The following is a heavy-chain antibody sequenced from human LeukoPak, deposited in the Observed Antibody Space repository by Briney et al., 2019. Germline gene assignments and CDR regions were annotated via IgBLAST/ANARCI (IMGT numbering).Heavy chain of an antibody. CDR2: VSSSSSYT. J-gene: IGHJ4*02. Sequence: GSLRLSCVVSGIPFSDYYMNWIRQAPGKGLEWISYVSSSSSYTDYADSVKGRFTISRDNAQNALFLQMNSLRVEDTAVYYCAAGTAADYWGQGTLVTVSS. V-gene: IGHV3-11*03. CDR3: AAGTAADY. CDR1: GIPFSDYY. D-gene: IGHD6-13*01.